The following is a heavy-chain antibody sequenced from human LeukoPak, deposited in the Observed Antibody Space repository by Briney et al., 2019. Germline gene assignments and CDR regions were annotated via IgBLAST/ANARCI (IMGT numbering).Heavy chain of an antibody. Sequence: GGSLRLSCAASGFTFSSYSMNWVRPAPGKGLGWVSSTSFSSSYIYYADSVKGRFTISRDNAKNSLYLRINSLRAEDTAVYYCARDTSGGYTYYFDTWGQGTLVTVSS. CDR1: GFTFSSYS. CDR3: ARDTSGGYTYYFDT. V-gene: IGHV3-21*01. J-gene: IGHJ4*02. CDR2: TSFSSSYI. D-gene: IGHD5-12*01.